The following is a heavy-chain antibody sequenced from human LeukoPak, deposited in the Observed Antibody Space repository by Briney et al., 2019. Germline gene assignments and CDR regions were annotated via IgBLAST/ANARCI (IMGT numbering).Heavy chain of an antibody. J-gene: IGHJ2*01. CDR1: GGSISSSSYY. CDR3: AREHIVVVTRYFDL. CDR2: IYYSGST. Sequence: PSETLSLTCTVSGGSISSSSYYWGWIRQPPGKGLEWIGSIYYSGSTYYNPSLKSRVIISVDTSKNQFSLKLSSVTAADTAVYYCAREHIVVVTRYFDLWGRGTLVTVSS. D-gene: IGHD2-21*02. V-gene: IGHV4-39*07.